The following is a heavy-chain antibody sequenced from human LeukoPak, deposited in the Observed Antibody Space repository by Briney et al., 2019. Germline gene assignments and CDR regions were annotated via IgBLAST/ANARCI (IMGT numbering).Heavy chain of an antibody. CDR1: GYTFTDYY. CDR3: ARDLWGWGSDYLDY. CDR2: ISPNSGAT. V-gene: IGHV1-2*06. J-gene: IGHJ4*02. Sequence: ASVKVSCKASGYTFTDYYVHWVRLVPGQGLEWMGRISPNSGATNYAEKFLGRVTMARDTSINTVYMEMSSLRSDDTAVYYCARDLWGWGSDYLDYWGQGTLVTVSS. D-gene: IGHD4/OR15-4a*01.